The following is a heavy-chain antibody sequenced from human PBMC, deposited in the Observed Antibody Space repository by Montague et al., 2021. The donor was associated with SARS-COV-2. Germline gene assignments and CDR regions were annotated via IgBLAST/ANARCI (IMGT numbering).Heavy chain of an antibody. Sequence: SDTLSLTCTVSGGSINTYYWSWIRQPPGKGLEWIGYIYYSGSTNYNPSLKSRVTISVDTSKSQFSLKLSSVTAADTAVYYCARVTTKRTRYGSGSYRGFDAFDIWGQGTMVTVSS. J-gene: IGHJ3*02. CDR3: ARVTTKRTRYGSGSYRGFDAFDI. D-gene: IGHD3-10*01. V-gene: IGHV4-59*08. CDR2: IYYSGST. CDR1: GGSINTYY.